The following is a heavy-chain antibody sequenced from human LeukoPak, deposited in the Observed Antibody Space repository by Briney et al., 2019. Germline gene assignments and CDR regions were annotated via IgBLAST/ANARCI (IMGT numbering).Heavy chain of an antibody. V-gene: IGHV1-2*02. CDR3: ARDADDYGDYVFLAWYFDY. D-gene: IGHD4-17*01. Sequence: ASVKVSCKASGYTFTGYYMHWARQAPGQGLEWMGWINPNSGGTNYAQKFQGRVTMTRDTSISTAYMELSRLRSDDTAVYYCARDADDYGDYVFLAWYFDYWGQGTLVTVSS. CDR2: INPNSGGT. J-gene: IGHJ4*02. CDR1: GYTFTGYY.